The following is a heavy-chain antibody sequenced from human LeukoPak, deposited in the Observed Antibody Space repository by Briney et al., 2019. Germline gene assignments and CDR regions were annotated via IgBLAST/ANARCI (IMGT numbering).Heavy chain of an antibody. CDR1: YTFTSYD. CDR2: MNPNSGNT. J-gene: IGHJ4*02. CDR3: ARVILAVAGSRTIGY. V-gene: IGHV1-8*01. D-gene: IGHD6-19*01. Sequence: YTFTSYDXXWVRQAPXQGRXXXXWMNPNSGNTGYAQKFQGRVTMTRNTSITTAYMELSSLRSEDTAVYYCARVILAVAGSRTIGYWGQGTLVTVSS.